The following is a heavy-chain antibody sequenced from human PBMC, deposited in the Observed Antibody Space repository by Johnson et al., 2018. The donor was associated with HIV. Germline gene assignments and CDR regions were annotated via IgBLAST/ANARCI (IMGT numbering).Heavy chain of an antibody. D-gene: IGHD6-13*01. Sequence: QVQLVESGGGLVQPGGSLRLSCAASGFTFDDYAMHWVRQAPGKGLEWVAVISYDGSNKYYADSVKGRFTISRDNSKNTLYLQTNSLRAEDTAVYYCAKVGIAAAEGAFDIWGQGTMVTVSS. CDR2: ISYDGSNK. V-gene: IGHV3-30*04. CDR3: AKVGIAAAEGAFDI. J-gene: IGHJ3*02. CDR1: GFTFDDYA.